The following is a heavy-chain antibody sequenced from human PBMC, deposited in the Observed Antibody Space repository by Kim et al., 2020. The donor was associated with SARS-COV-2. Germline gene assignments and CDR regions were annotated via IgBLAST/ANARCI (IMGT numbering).Heavy chain of an antibody. CDR1: GGTFSSYA. Sequence: SVKVSCKASGGTFSSYAISWVRQAPGQGLEWMGGIIPIFGTANYAQKFQGRVTITADESTSTAYMELSSLRSEDTAVYYCARRAPGPQWLGRSAFDIWGQGTMVTVSS. CDR2: IIPIFGTA. J-gene: IGHJ3*02. CDR3: ARRAPGPQWLGRSAFDI. D-gene: IGHD6-19*01. V-gene: IGHV1-69*13.